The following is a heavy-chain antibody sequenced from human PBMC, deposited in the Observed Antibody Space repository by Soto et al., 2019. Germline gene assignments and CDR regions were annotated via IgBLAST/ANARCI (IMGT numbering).Heavy chain of an antibody. Sequence: QITLKESGPSLVKPTQTLTLTCTFSGFSFSTSGVGVGWFRQPPGTALEWLAVIYWDDDKRYSPSLKTSPTIPKDPSKSQVVLTMTNIDPVHTGTDYCAHSPFFCYKLDYWGQVTLVTVSS. CDR2: IYWDDDK. V-gene: IGHV2-5*02. D-gene: IGHD2-2*02. J-gene: IGHJ4*02. CDR3: AHSPFFCYKLDY. CDR1: GFSFSTSGVG.